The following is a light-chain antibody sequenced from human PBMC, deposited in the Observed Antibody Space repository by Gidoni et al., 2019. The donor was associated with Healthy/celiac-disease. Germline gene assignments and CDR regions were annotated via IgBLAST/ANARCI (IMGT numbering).Light chain of an antibody. CDR1: QNISSY. J-gene: IGKJ4*01. CDR3: QQCYSTPLT. CDR2: AAS. Sequence: DVQVTQCPSSLSASVGDSVTLTCRASQNISSYLDWYQQKPGQAPRLLIYAASSLHSGVPSRFSGSGSGTDFTLTISSLQPEDFATYYCQQCYSTPLTFGRGTKVEIK. V-gene: IGKV1-39*01.